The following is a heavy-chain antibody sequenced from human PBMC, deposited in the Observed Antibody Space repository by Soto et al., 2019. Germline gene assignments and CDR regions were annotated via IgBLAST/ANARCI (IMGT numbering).Heavy chain of an antibody. Sequence: QVQLVQSGAEVKKPGSSVKVSCKASGGTFSSYAISWVRQAPGQGLEWMGGIIPIFGTANYAQKFQGRVTITADESTSTAYMELSSLRSEDTAVYYCAREIYDFGSGYSYRIYYGMDVWGQGTTVTVSS. J-gene: IGHJ6*02. CDR2: IIPIFGTA. CDR3: AREIYDFGSGYSYRIYYGMDV. D-gene: IGHD3-3*01. V-gene: IGHV1-69*12. CDR1: GGTFSSYA.